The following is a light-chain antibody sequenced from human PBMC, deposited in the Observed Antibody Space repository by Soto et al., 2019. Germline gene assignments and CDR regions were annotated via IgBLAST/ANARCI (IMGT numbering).Light chain of an antibody. J-gene: IGKJ4*01. V-gene: IGKV1-27*01. Sequence: DIHMTHSRWCKRLSLVARLTVTYXASQGISNYLAWYQQKPGKVPKLLIYAASTLQSGVPSRFSGSGSGTDFTLTISSLQPEDVATYYCQKYNSAPLTFGGGTKVDIK. CDR1: QGISNY. CDR2: AAS. CDR3: QKYNSAPLT.